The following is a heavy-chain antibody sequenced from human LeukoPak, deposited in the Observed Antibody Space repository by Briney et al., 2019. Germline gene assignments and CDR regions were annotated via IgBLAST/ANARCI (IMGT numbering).Heavy chain of an antibody. V-gene: IGHV3-30-3*01. CDR3: ARESGVRFGPFDY. J-gene: IGHJ4*02. D-gene: IGHD3-3*01. CDR2: ISYDGSNK. CDR1: GFTFSSYA. Sequence: GRSLRLSCAASGFTFSSYAMHWVRQAPGKGLEWVAVISYDGSNKYYADSVKGRFTISRDNSKNTLYLQMNSLRAEDTAVYYCARESGVRFGPFDYWGQGTLVTISS.